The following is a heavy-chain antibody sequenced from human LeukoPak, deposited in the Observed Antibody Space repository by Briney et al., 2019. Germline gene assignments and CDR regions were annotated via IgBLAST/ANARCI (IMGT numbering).Heavy chain of an antibody. CDR3: AGDMVRGVILRRVLEY. D-gene: IGHD3-10*01. CDR2: INPNSGGT. V-gene: IGHV1-2*02. CDR1: GYTVTGYH. J-gene: IGHJ4*02. Sequence: GASVKVSCKASGYTVTGYHMHWVRQAPGQGLEWMGWINPNSGGTNYAQKFQGRVTMTRDTSINTAHMELSRLRSDDTAVYYCAGDMVRGVILRRVLEYWGQETLVTVSS.